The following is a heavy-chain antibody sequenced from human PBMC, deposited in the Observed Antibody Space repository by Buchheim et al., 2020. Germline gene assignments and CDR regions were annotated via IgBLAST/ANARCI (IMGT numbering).Heavy chain of an antibody. CDR3: ATGAYFKTSAFFQH. J-gene: IGHJ1*01. Sequence: QVHLQESGPGLVKPSGTLSLTCAVSGSSIRSSYYWSWVRQSPGKGLEWIAQIHHSGKTNVNPSLTSRVTISVDESKNDFSLKLASLTAADTAVYFCATGAYFKTSAFFQHWGQGTL. CDR2: IHHSGKT. D-gene: IGHD2/OR15-2a*01. CDR1: GSSIRSSYY. V-gene: IGHV4-4*02.